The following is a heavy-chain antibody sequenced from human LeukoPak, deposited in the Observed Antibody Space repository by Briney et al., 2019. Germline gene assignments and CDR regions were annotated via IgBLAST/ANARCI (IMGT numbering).Heavy chain of an antibody. CDR3: AREGQQLALDY. Sequence: GGSLRLSCAASGFTFSSYGMHWVRQAPGKGLEGVAVIWYDGSNKYYADSVKGRFTISRDNSKNTLYLQMNSLRAEDTAVYYCAREGQQLALDYWGQGTLVTVSS. D-gene: IGHD6-13*01. CDR2: IWYDGSNK. V-gene: IGHV3-33*01. CDR1: GFTFSSYG. J-gene: IGHJ4*02.